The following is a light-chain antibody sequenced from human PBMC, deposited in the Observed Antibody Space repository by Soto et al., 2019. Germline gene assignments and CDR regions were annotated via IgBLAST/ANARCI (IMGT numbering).Light chain of an antibody. V-gene: IGKV1-5*03. J-gene: IGKJ4*01. CDR1: QSISSW. CDR2: KAS. CDR3: QEYNSYLLS. Sequence: DIQMTQSPSTLSASVGDRVTITCRASQSISSWLAWYQQKPGKAPNLLIYKASSLESGVPSRFSGRGSGTECTLTGSSLQPDDFATDYCQEYNSYLLSFGGGTRVEMK.